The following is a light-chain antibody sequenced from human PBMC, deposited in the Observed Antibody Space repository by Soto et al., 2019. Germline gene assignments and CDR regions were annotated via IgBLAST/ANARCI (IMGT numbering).Light chain of an antibody. CDR1: QSISSW. CDR2: KAS. Sequence: DIQMTQSPSTLSASVGDRVTITCRDSQSISSWLAWYQQKPGKAPNLLIYKASSSKSGVPSRFSGSGSGTEFTLTISGLQPDDFATYYCQHYNNFYTFGQGTKLEIK. CDR3: QHYNNFYT. V-gene: IGKV1-5*03. J-gene: IGKJ2*01.